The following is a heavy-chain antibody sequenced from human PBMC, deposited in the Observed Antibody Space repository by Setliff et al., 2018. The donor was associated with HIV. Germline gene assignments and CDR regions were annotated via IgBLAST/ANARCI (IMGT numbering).Heavy chain of an antibody. CDR2: INHSGST. D-gene: IGHD6-13*01. CDR1: GGSFSGYY. J-gene: IGHJ2*01. CDR3: ARGLGQQLGRFWYFDL. Sequence: KTSETLSLTCAVYGGSFSGYYWSWIRQPPGKGLEWIGEINHSGSTNYNPSLKSRVTISVDTSKDQFSLKLSSVTAADTAVYYCARGLGQQLGRFWYFDLWGHGTLVTVSS. V-gene: IGHV4-34*01.